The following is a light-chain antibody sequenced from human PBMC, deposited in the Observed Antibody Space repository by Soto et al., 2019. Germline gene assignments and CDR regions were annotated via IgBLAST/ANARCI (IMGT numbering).Light chain of an antibody. CDR2: WSS. V-gene: IGKV4-1*01. Sequence: DIVMTQSPDSLAVSLGERATINCKSSQSVLSSSNNKNYLTWYQQKPGQPAKLLVSWSSTRESGVPDRFSGSGSGPDFTLTLSSLQAEDVAIYYCQQHYSTPTFGQGTRLEIK. J-gene: IGKJ5*01. CDR1: QSVLSSSNNKNY. CDR3: QQHYSTPT.